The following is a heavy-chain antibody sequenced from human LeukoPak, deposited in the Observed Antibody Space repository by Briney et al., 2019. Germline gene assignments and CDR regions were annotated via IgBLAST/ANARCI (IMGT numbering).Heavy chain of an antibody. CDR2: VYYTGST. D-gene: IGHD4-11*01. Sequence: SETLSLTCTVSGGSISSYYWSWVRQPPGKGLEWIGFVYYTGSTYDNPSLKSRVTMSMDTSKNQFSVKMRAVTAADTAVYYCARSEINDYSRFWGQGILVTVSS. CDR1: GGSISSYY. V-gene: IGHV4-59*08. CDR3: ARSEINDYSRF. J-gene: IGHJ4*02.